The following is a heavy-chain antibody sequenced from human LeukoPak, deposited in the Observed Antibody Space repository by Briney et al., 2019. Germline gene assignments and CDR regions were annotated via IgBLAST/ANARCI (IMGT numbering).Heavy chain of an antibody. CDR3: ASELKTYYDILTGYYVDPEIDY. CDR1: GFTFSSYA. D-gene: IGHD3-9*01. J-gene: IGHJ4*02. CDR2: ISGSGGST. Sequence: GGSLRLSCAASGFTFSSYAMSWVRHAPRKGLEWVSAISGSGGSTYYADPVQSRCTISRDNSKNTLYLQMNSLRAEDTAVYYCASELKTYYDILTGYYVDPEIDYWGQGTLVTVSS. V-gene: IGHV3-23*01.